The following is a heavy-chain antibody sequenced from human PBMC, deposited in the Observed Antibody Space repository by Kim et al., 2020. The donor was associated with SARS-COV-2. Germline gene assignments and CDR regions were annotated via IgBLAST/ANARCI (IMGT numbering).Heavy chain of an antibody. D-gene: IGHD3-22*01. V-gene: IGHV3-11*03. Sequence: THYADAVKGRFTISRDNAETSMYLQMSSLRVDDTAIYYCARRVVADAFDIWGQGTLVTVSS. CDR3: ARRVVADAFDI. CDR2: T. J-gene: IGHJ3*02.